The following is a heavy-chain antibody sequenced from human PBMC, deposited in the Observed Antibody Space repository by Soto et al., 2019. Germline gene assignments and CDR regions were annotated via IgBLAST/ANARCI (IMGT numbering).Heavy chain of an antibody. Sequence: PSETLSLTCTVSGGSISSGGYYWNWIRQHPGKGLEWIGYISYSGTTYYNPSLESRVTISEDTSKNQFSLKLSSVTAADTAVYYCARDYCSSSSCDYYYGMDVWGQGTTVTVSS. CDR1: GGSISSGGYY. D-gene: IGHD2-15*01. CDR2: ISYSGTT. CDR3: ARDYCSSSSCDYYYGMDV. V-gene: IGHV4-31*02. J-gene: IGHJ6*02.